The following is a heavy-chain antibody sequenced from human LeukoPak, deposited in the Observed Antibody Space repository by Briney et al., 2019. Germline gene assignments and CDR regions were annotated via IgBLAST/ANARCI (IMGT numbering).Heavy chain of an antibody. CDR1: GGSFSGYY. CDR2: ITHSGST. CDR3: ARAGDYSGYADS. J-gene: IGHJ5*01. D-gene: IGHD3-22*01. Sequence: SETLSLTCAVSGGSFSGYYWSWIRQPPGKGLEWIGEITHSGSTNYNPSLKSRVTISVDTSKNQFSLKLSSVTAADTAVYYCARAGDYSGYADSCGQGTLVTVSS. V-gene: IGHV4-34*01.